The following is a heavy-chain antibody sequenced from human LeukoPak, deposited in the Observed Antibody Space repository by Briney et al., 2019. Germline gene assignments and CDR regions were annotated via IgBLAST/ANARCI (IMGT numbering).Heavy chain of an antibody. J-gene: IGHJ5*02. CDR1: GGSISSYY. Sequence: PSETLSLTCTVSGGSISSYYWSWIRQPAGKGLEWIGRIYTSGSTNYNPSLKSRVTMSVDTSKNQFSLKLSSVTAADTAVYYCARTRAVALRNNWFDPWGQGTLVTVSS. CDR2: IYTSGST. V-gene: IGHV4-4*07. D-gene: IGHD6-19*01. CDR3: ARTRAVALRNNWFDP.